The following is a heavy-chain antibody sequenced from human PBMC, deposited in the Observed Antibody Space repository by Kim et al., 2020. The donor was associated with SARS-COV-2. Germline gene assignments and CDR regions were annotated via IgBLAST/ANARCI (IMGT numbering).Heavy chain of an antibody. V-gene: IGHV1-24*01. D-gene: IGHD3-22*01. CDR3: ATPYYYDSSGYYLDY. Sequence: QKFQGRVTMTEDTSTDTAYMELSSLRSEDTAVYYCATPYYYDSSGYYLDYWGQGTLVTVSS. J-gene: IGHJ4*02.